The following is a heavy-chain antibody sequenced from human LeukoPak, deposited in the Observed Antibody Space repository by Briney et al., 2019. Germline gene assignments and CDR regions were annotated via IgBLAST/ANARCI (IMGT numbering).Heavy chain of an antibody. Sequence: PGGSLRLSCVAPGFSFSTYDMYWVRQAAGRGLEWVSALGTNGDSYYLGSVKGRFTISRDDGKNSLYLQMNSLGVEDTAVYYCTRELRGIASHYHGMDVWGQGTTVTVSS. V-gene: IGHV3-13*01. J-gene: IGHJ6*02. CDR2: LGTNGDS. CDR3: TRELRGIASHYHGMDV. D-gene: IGHD6-6*01. CDR1: GFSFSTYD.